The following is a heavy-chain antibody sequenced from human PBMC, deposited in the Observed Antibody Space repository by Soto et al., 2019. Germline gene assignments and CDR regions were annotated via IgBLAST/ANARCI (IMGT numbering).Heavy chain of an antibody. V-gene: IGHV4-59*01. CDR2: IYYSGST. CDR1: GGSISSYY. J-gene: IGHJ5*02. CDR3: ARGESAYDFWSGRWGNWFDP. Sequence: PSETLSLTCTVSGGSISSYYCSWIRQPPGKGLEWIGYIYYSGSTNYNPSLKSRVTISVDTSKNQFSLKLSSVTAADTAVYYCARGESAYDFWSGRWGNWFDPWGQGTLVTVSS. D-gene: IGHD3-3*01.